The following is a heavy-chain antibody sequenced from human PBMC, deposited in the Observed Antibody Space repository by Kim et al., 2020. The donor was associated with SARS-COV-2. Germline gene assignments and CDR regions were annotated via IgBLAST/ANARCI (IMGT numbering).Heavy chain of an antibody. D-gene: IGHD1-1*01. J-gene: IGHJ3*02. Sequence: GGSLRLSCAASGFTFSDSPMHWVRQASGKGLEWVGRIRSKANSYATAYAASVSGRFIISRDDSKNTAYLQMNSLKTEDTAVYYCTRMPGTPFAFWDAFDIWGPGNMVTVSS. CDR3: TRMPGTPFAFWDAFDI. CDR1: GFTFSDSP. V-gene: IGHV3-73*01. CDR2: IRSKANSYAT.